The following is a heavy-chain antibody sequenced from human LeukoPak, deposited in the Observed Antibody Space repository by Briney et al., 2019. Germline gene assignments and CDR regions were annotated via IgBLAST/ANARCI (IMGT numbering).Heavy chain of an antibody. Sequence: PGGSLRLSCAASGFTFSSYWMRWVRQAPGKGLEWVANIKQDGSEKYYVDSVKGRFTISRDNAKNSLYLQMNSLRAEDTAVYYCASFFFLAARRGFDIWGQGTMVTVSS. CDR2: IKQDGSEK. J-gene: IGHJ3*02. D-gene: IGHD6-6*01. CDR1: GFTFSSYW. V-gene: IGHV3-7*01. CDR3: ASFFFLAARRGFDI.